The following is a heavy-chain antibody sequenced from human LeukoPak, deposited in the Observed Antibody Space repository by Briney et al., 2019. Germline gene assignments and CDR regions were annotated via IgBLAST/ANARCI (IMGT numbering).Heavy chain of an antibody. Sequence: GGSLRRSCAASGFTFDDYAMHWVRQAPGKGLEWVSGISWNSGSIGYADSVKGRFTISRDNAKNSLYLQMNSLRAEDTALYYCAKGPMYSSSWYLGGMDVWGQGTTVTVSS. CDR1: GFTFDDYA. CDR3: AKGPMYSSSWYLGGMDV. CDR2: ISWNSGSI. D-gene: IGHD6-13*01. J-gene: IGHJ6*02. V-gene: IGHV3-9*01.